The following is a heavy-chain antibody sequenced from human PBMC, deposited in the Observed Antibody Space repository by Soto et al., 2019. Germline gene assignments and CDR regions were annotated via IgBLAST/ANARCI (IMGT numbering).Heavy chain of an antibody. CDR1: GFTFSSYV. J-gene: IGHJ6*02. V-gene: IGHV3-33*01. Sequence: GGSLRLFCAASGFTFSSYVMHGVREAPGKGLEWVAVIWYDGSNKYYADSVKGRFTISRDNSKNTLYLQMNSLRAEDTAVYYCAREVTIFGVAPLGPYYYYGMDVWGQGTTVTVSS. CDR2: IWYDGSNK. CDR3: AREVTIFGVAPLGPYYYYGMDV. D-gene: IGHD3-3*01.